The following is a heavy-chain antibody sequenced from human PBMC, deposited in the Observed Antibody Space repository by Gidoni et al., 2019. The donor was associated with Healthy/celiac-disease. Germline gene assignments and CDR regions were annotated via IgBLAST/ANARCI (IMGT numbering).Heavy chain of an antibody. CDR1: VFPFSIYV. J-gene: IGHJ3*02. CDR3: ARGLDLGVYYDSSGYPWACDI. CDR2: IWYDGSNK. V-gene: IGHV3-33*01. Sequence: QVQLVESGGVVVQPGSSLILSCAASVFPFSIYVMHSVRQAPVKALEWVEVIWYDGSNKYYADSVKGRFTISRDNSKNKLYMKMNSLRAEDTDVYYCARGLDLGVYYDSSGYPWACDIWGQGTMVTVSS. D-gene: IGHD3-22*01.